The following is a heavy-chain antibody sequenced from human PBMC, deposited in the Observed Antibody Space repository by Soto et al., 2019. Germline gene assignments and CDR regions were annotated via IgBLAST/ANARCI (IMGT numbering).Heavy chain of an antibody. V-gene: IGHV1-18*04. CDR3: ARVVAERLDAFDI. J-gene: IGHJ3*02. D-gene: IGHD5-12*01. CDR2: ISAYNGNT. Sequence: AAVKVSCKASGYTFTSYGISWVRQAPGQGLEWMGWISAYNGNTNYAQKLQGRVTMTTDTSTSTAYMELRSLRSDDTAAYYCARVVAERLDAFDIWGQGTLVTVSS. CDR1: GYTFTSYG.